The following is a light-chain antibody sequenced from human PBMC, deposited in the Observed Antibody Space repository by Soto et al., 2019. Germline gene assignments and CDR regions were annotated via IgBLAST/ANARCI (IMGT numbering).Light chain of an antibody. CDR1: RDVGSD. CDR3: QQYDSYSWT. CDR2: AAS. Sequence: QMTQSPSSLSASAGEKIIINCRASRDVGSDVSWYQQKPGQAPKLLIYAASNWSTGVPSRFSGSGSGPEFILTISSMQPDDFATYYCQQYDSYSWTFDQGTKVDI. V-gene: IGKV1-17*01. J-gene: IGKJ1*01.